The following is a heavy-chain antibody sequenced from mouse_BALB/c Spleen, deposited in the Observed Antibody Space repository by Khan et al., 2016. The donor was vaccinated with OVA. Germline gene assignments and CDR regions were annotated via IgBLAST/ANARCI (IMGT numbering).Heavy chain of an antibody. V-gene: IGHV9-3-1*01. Sequence: QIQLVQSGPELKKPGETVKISCKASGYTFTNYGMNWVKQAPGKGLKWMGWINTYTGEPTYADDFKGRFAFSLETSASTAYWQISNLKNEDTATYFCASGGYWYFDVWGAGTTVTVSS. CDR2: INTYTGEP. D-gene: IGHD1-1*02. J-gene: IGHJ1*01. CDR1: GYTFTNYG. CDR3: ASGGYWYFDV.